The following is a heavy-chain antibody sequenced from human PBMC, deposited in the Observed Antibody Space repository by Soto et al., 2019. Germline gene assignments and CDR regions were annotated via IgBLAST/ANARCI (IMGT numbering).Heavy chain of an antibody. CDR2: ISAYNGNT. V-gene: IGHV1-18*01. D-gene: IGHD2-15*01. CDR1: GYTFTSYG. Sequence: ASVKVSCKASGYTFTSYGISWVRQAPGQGLEWMGWISAYNGNTNYAQKLQGRVTMTTDTSTSTAYMELRSLRSDDTAVYYCASSTRLGGYCSGGRCSVWGQGTLVTVSS. CDR3: ASSTRLGGYCSGGRCSV. J-gene: IGHJ4*02.